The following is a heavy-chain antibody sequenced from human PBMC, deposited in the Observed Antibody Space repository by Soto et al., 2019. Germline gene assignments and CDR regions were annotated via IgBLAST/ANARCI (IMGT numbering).Heavy chain of an antibody. V-gene: IGHV1-3*01. CDR3: AREWPGSSYDFWSGYYTSYWYFDL. D-gene: IGHD3-3*01. J-gene: IGHJ2*01. Sequence: ASVKVSCKASGYTFTSYAMHWVRQAPGQRLEWMGWINAGNGNTKYSQKFQGRVTITRDTSASTAYMELSSLRSEDTAVYYCAREWPGSSYDFWSGYYTSYWYFDLWGRSTLVTVSS. CDR1: GYTFTSYA. CDR2: INAGNGNT.